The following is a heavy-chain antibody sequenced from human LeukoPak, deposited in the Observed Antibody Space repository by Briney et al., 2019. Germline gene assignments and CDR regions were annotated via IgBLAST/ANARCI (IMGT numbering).Heavy chain of an antibody. D-gene: IGHD2-2*01. CDR1: GYSFTSYW. V-gene: IGHV5-51*01. CDR3: ARPGYCSSNSCDGAFDY. J-gene: IGHJ4*02. Sequence: GESLKISCKGSGYSFTSYWIGWVRQMPGKGLEWMGIIYPGDSDTRYSPSFQGQVTIPADKSISTAYLQWSSLKASDTAMYYCARPGYCSSNSCDGAFDYWGQGTLVTVSS. CDR2: IYPGDSDT.